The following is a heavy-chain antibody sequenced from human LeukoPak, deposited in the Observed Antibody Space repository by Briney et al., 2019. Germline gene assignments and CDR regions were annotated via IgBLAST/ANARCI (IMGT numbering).Heavy chain of an antibody. Sequence: GESLKISCKGSGYSFTSYWIVWVRQMPGKGLEWMGIIYPGDSDTIYSPSFQGQVTISADSSISAAYLQWSSLKASDTVMYYCARLEGYGSGSYLGYWGQGTLVSVSS. J-gene: IGHJ4*02. V-gene: IGHV5-51*01. CDR3: ARLEGYGSGSYLGY. CDR1: GYSFTSYW. D-gene: IGHD3-10*01. CDR2: IYPGDSDT.